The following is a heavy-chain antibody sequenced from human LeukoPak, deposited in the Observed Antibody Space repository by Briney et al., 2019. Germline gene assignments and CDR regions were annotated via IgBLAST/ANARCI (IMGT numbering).Heavy chain of an antibody. CDR1: GFTFSSYG. V-gene: IGHV3-33*01. D-gene: IGHD5-24*01. CDR2: IWYDGSNK. J-gene: IGHJ4*02. CDR3: ARNAFRDGYNYLCY. Sequence: GGSLRLSCAASGFTFSSYGMHWVRQAPGKGLEWVAVIWYDGSNKYYADSVKGRFTISRDNSKNTLYLQMNSLRAEDTAVYYCARNAFRDGYNYLCYWGQGTLVTVSS.